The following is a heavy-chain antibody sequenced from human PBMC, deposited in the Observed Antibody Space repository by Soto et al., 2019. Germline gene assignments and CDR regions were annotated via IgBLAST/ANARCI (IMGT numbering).Heavy chain of an antibody. V-gene: IGHV4-31*03. CDR2: IYYSGST. Sequence: QVQLQESGPGLVKPSQTLSLTCTVSGGSISSGGYYWSWIRQHPGKGLEWIGYIYYSGSTYYTPSLKSRVTTSVDTCKFQFSLQLSSVTAADTAVYYCVRDSTGYSYGFFQSGSFDIWGQGTMVTVSS. J-gene: IGHJ3*02. CDR1: GGSISSGGYY. CDR3: VRDSTGYSYGFFQSGSFDI. D-gene: IGHD5-18*01.